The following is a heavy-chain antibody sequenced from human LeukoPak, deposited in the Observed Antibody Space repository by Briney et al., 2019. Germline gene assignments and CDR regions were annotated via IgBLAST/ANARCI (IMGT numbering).Heavy chain of an antibody. CDR2: IYTSGST. CDR1: GGSISSYY. CDR3: ARDMRVRAAGYYYYYMDV. Sequence: SETLSLTCTVSGGSISSYYWSWIRQPAGRGLEWIGRIYTSGSTNYNPSLKSRVTMSVDTSKNQFSLKLSSVTAADTAVYYCARDMRVRAAGYYYYYMDVWGKGTTVTVSS. J-gene: IGHJ6*03. V-gene: IGHV4-4*07. D-gene: IGHD3-22*01.